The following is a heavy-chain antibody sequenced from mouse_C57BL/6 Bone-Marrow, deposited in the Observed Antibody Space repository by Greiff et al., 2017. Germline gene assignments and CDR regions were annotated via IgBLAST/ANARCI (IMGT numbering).Heavy chain of an antibody. CDR1: GFTFSDYG. Sequence: EVQGVESGGGLVQPGGSLKLSCAASGFTFSDYGMAWVRQAPRTGPEWVAFISNLAYSIYYADTVTGRFTISRENAKHTLYLEMSSLRSEDTAMYYCARRLWYAMDYWGQGTSVTVSS. D-gene: IGHD1-1*02. CDR2: ISNLAYSI. J-gene: IGHJ4*01. CDR3: ARRLWYAMDY. V-gene: IGHV5-15*01.